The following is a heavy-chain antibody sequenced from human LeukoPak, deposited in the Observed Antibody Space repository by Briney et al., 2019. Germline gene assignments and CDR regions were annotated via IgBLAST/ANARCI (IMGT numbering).Heavy chain of an antibody. CDR2: IIAYNGNT. CDR1: GYTFTSYG. V-gene: IGHV1-18*04. Sequence: ASVKVSCKASGYTFTSYGISWVRQAPGQGLEWMGWIIAYNGNTNYAQKLQGRVTMTTDTSTSTAYMELRSLRSDDTAVYYCARASHIAVAGLFDYWGQGTLVTVSS. J-gene: IGHJ4*02. CDR3: ARASHIAVAGLFDY. D-gene: IGHD6-19*01.